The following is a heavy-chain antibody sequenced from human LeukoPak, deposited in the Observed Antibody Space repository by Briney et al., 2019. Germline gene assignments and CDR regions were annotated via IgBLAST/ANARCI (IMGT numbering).Heavy chain of an antibody. CDR1: GFTFSSYS. V-gene: IGHV3-48*01. Sequence: GGSLRLSCVTSGFTFSSYSMNWVRQAPGKGLEWVSYISSSSGTIYYADSVKGRFTISRDNAKNSLYLQMNSLRGEDTAVYYCAKDPAYGDPEGAPNWGQGALVTVSS. D-gene: IGHD4-17*01. J-gene: IGHJ4*02. CDR3: AKDPAYGDPEGAPN. CDR2: ISSSSGTI.